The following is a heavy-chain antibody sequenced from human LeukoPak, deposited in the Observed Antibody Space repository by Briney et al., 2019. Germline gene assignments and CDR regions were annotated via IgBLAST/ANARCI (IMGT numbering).Heavy chain of an antibody. CDR2: IYTSGST. D-gene: IGHD6-6*01. CDR1: GGSISSGSYY. CDR3: ARALSIADRGVYFDY. Sequence: SETLSLTCAVSGGSISSGSYYWSWIRQPAGKGLEWIGRIYTSGSTNYNPSLKSRVTISVDTSKNQFSLKLSSVTAADTAVYYCARALSIADRGVYFDYWGQGTLVTVSS. V-gene: IGHV4-61*02. J-gene: IGHJ4*02.